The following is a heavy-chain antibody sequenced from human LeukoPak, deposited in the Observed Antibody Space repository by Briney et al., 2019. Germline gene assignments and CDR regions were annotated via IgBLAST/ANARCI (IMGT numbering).Heavy chain of an antibody. J-gene: IGHJ5*02. CDR3: ARQSLDATTSWFDP. CDR2: IYPGDSDT. D-gene: IGHD1-1*01. Sequence: GESLKISCKGSGYSFTSYWIGWVRQMPGKGLEWMGMIYPGDSDTRYSPSCQGQVTISADKSISTASLQCSSLKASDTAMYYCARQSLDATTSWFDPWGQGTLVTVSS. V-gene: IGHV5-51*01. CDR1: GYSFTSYW.